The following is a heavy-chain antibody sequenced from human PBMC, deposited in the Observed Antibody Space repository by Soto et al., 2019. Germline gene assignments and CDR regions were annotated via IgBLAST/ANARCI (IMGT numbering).Heavy chain of an antibody. CDR2: NYYSGIT. J-gene: IGHJ6*02. CDR1: GGSISSGGYY. V-gene: IGHV4-31*03. D-gene: IGHD6-6*01. CDR3: ARGSSIAGLYYGMDV. Sequence: QVQLQESGPGLVKPSQTLSLTCTVSGGSISSGGYYWTWIRQHPGKGLEWIGYNYYSGITYYNPSLKRRVTISLDTSKNQFSLKLSSVTAADTAVYCCARGSSIAGLYYGMDVWGQGTTVTVSS.